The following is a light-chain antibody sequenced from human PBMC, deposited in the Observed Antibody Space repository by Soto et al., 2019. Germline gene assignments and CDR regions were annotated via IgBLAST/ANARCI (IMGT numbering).Light chain of an antibody. Sequence: DIQMTQSPSTLSASVGDRVTITCRASQSISSWLAWYQQKPGKAPKLLIYKASTLKSGVPSRFSGSGSGTEFTLTISSLQPDDFATYYCQHYNSYTEEFGQGTKGAIK. CDR1: QSISSW. J-gene: IGKJ1*01. CDR2: KAS. V-gene: IGKV1-5*03. CDR3: QHYNSYTEE.